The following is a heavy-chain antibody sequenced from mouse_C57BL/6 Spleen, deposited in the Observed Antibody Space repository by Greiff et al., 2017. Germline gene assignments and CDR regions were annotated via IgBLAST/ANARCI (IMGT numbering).Heavy chain of an antibody. CDR2: ISSGGDYI. J-gene: IGHJ2*01. Sequence: EVMLVESGEGLVKPGGSLKLSCAASGFTFSSYAMSWVRQTPEKRLEWVAYISSGGDYIYYADTVKGRFTISRDNARNTLYLQMSSLKSEDTAMYYCTRDIANWYYFDYWGQGTTLTVSS. CDR1: GFTFSSYA. CDR3: TRDIANWYYFDY. D-gene: IGHD4-1*01. V-gene: IGHV5-9-1*02.